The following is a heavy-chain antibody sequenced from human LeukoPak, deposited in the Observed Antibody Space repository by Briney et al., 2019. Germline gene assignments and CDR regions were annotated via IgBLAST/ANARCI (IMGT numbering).Heavy chain of an antibody. CDR2: ISYDGSNK. Sequence: QPGGSLRLSCAASGFTFSSYAMHWVRQAPGKGLEWVAVISYDGSNKYYADSVKGRFTISRDNSKNTLYLQMNSLRAEDTAVYYCARAVARDQRSVAAAVGGQGTLVTVSS. D-gene: IGHD6-13*01. CDR1: GFTFSSYA. CDR3: ARAVARDQRSVAAAV. V-gene: IGHV3-30*04. J-gene: IGHJ4*02.